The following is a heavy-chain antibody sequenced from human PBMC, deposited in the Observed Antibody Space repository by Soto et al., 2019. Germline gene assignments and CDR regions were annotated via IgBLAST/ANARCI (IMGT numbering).Heavy chain of an antibody. Sequence: SETLSLTCAVSSGSISSSNWWSWVRQPPGKGLEWIGEIYHSGSTNYNPSLKSRVTISVDKSKNQFSLKLSSVTAADTAVYYCARDSAAGPKSDYYYYMDVWGKGTTVTVSS. CDR2: IYHSGST. D-gene: IGHD6-13*01. J-gene: IGHJ6*03. CDR1: SGSISSSNW. CDR3: ARDSAAGPKSDYYYYMDV. V-gene: IGHV4-4*02.